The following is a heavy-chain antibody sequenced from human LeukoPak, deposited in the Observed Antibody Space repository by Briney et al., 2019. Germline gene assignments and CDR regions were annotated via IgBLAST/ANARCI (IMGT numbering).Heavy chain of an antibody. CDR2: IIPIFGTA. Sequence: GASVKVSCKAPGGTFSSYAISWVRQAPGQGLEWMGGIIPIFGTASYAQKFQGRVTITADKSTSTAYMELSSLRSEDTAVYYCARDYGSGSYGPSYYYYYYMDVWGKGTTVTVSS. CDR3: ARDYGSGSYGPSYYYYYYMDV. D-gene: IGHD3-10*01. CDR1: GGTFSSYA. V-gene: IGHV1-69*06. J-gene: IGHJ6*03.